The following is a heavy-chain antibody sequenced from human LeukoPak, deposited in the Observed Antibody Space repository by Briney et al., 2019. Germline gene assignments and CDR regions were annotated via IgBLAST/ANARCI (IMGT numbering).Heavy chain of an antibody. J-gene: IGHJ6*02. D-gene: IGHD4-17*01. CDR1: GGSISIYY. CDR2: VYNSGST. V-gene: IGHV4-4*08. CDR3: ARDLGEEHDYGDYGRPNYYYYGMDV. Sequence: SETLSLTCTVSGGSISIYYWSWVRQPPGKGLEWMGYVYNSGSTYYNPSLKSRVTISVDTSKNQFSLKLSSVTAADTAVYYCARDLGEEHDYGDYGRPNYYYYGMDVWGQGTTVTVSS.